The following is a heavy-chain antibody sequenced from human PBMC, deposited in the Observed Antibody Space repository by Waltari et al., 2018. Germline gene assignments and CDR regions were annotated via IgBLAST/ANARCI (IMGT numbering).Heavy chain of an antibody. J-gene: IGHJ6*02. Sequence: EVQLLESGGGLVQPGGSLRLSCAASGFTFSSYAMSWVRQAPGQGLEWVSAISGSGGSTYYADSVKGRFTISRDNSKNTLYLQMNSLRAEDTAVYYCAKALPSRSGRDYYYYYGMDVWGQGTTVTVSS. CDR1: GFTFSSYA. CDR2: ISGSGGST. D-gene: IGHD3-10*01. CDR3: AKALPSRSGRDYYYYYGMDV. V-gene: IGHV3-23*01.